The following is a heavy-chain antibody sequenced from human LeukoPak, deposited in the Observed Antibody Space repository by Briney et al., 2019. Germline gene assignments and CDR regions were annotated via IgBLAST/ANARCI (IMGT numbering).Heavy chain of an antibody. CDR1: GFTFSSYS. CDR2: ISSSSSYI. V-gene: IGHV3-21*01. Sequence: GGSLRLSCAASGFTFSSYSMNWVRQAPGKGLEWVSSISSSSSYIYYADSVKGRFTISRDNAKNSLYLQMNSLRAEDTAVYYCARGVGIVVVPAAKTQMRSTWMDVWGKGTTVTVSS. CDR3: ARGVGIVVVPAAKTQMRSTWMDV. J-gene: IGHJ6*04. D-gene: IGHD2-2*01.